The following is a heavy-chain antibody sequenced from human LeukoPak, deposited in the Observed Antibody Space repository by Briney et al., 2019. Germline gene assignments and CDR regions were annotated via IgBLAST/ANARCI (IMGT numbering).Heavy chain of an antibody. J-gene: IGHJ4*02. CDR3: ASLGDSIY. V-gene: IGHV3-13*01. CDR1: GFAFTDYD. CDR2: IGKTGDT. D-gene: IGHD1-26*01. Sequence: GGFLRLSCAASGFAFTDYDMHWVRQATGGGLEWVSSIGKTGDTYYADSVKGRFTISRENANNHFHLQMNSLRAGDTAVYFCASLGDSIYWGQGTLVTVSS.